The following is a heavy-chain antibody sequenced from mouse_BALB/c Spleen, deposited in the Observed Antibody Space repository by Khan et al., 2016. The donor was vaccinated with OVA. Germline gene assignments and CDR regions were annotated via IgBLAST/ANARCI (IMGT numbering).Heavy chain of an antibody. CDR1: GYAFTNYL. D-gene: IGHD1-1*01. CDR2: INPGSGGT. J-gene: IGHJ2*01. Sequence: QVQLQQSGAELVRPGTSVKVSCKASGYAFTNYLIEWVKQRPGQGLEWIGVINPGSGGTNYNEKFKGKATLTADKSSSTAYMQLSSLTSDDSAVYFCAREEHYDGSSYLLDYWGQGTTLTVSS. V-gene: IGHV1-54*01. CDR3: AREEHYDGSSYLLDY.